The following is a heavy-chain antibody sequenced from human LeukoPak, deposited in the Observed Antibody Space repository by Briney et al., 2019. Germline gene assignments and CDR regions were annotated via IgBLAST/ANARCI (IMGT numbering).Heavy chain of an antibody. D-gene: IGHD3-22*01. CDR1: GFSVSSNY. V-gene: IGHV3-53*01. CDR3: AREYPPSDYYDSSGYYYEGAFDI. Sequence: PGGSLRLSCAASGFSVSSNYMGWVRQAPGKGLEWVSVIYSGGYTNYADSVKGRFTISRDNSKNTLYLQMNSLRVEDTAVYYCAREYPPSDYYDSSGYYYEGAFDIWGQGTMVTVSS. J-gene: IGHJ3*02. CDR2: IYSGGYT.